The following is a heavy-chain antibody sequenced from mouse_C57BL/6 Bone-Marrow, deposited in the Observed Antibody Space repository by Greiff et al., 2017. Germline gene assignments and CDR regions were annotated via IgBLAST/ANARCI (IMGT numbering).Heavy chain of an antibody. D-gene: IGHD1-1*01. J-gene: IGHJ1*03. CDR2: IYPGAGDT. CDR1: GYAFRSSW. CDR3: AREYYNGL. V-gene: IGHV1-82*01. Sequence: QVQLKQSGPELVKPGASVKISCKASGYAFRSSWMNWVKQRPGKGLEWIGRIYPGAGDTNYNGKFKGKATLTADKSSSTAYMQLSSLTYEDSAVXFVAREYYNGLGGTGTTVTVSS.